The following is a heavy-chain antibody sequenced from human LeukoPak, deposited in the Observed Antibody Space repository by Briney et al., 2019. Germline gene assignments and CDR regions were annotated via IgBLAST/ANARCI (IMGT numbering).Heavy chain of an antibody. D-gene: IGHD3-10*01. CDR1: GGSFSGYY. V-gene: IGHV4-34*01. CDR2: INHSGST. CDR3: ARVEVELVGYYYYYMDV. J-gene: IGHJ6*03. Sequence: SETLSLTCAVYGGSFSGYYWSWIRQPPGKGLEWIGEINHSGSTNYNPSLKSRVTISVDTSKNQFSLKLSSVTAADTAVYYCARVEVELVGYYYYYMDVWGKGTTVTVSS.